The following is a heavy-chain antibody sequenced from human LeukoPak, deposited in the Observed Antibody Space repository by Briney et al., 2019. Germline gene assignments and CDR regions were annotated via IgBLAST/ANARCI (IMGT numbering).Heavy chain of an antibody. CDR3: ARVRVGAWAGDY. V-gene: IGHV3-33*01. D-gene: IGHD1-26*01. CDR1: GFTFSSYG. J-gene: IGHJ4*02. CDR2: IWYDGSNK. Sequence: QPGRSLRLSCAASGFTFSSYGMHWVRQAPGKGLEWVAVIWYDGSNKYYADSVKGRFPISRDNSKNTLYLQMNSLRAEDTAVYYCARVRVGAWAGDYWGQGTLVTVSS.